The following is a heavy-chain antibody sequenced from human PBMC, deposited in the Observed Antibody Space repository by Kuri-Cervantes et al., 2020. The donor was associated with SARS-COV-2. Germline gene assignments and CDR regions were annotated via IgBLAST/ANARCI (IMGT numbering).Heavy chain of an antibody. J-gene: IGHJ5*02. V-gene: IGHV3-11*06. Sequence: GGSLRLSCVASGFTFSDFYMSWVRQAPGKGLEWVSSIDSDGTYILYADSVKGRFIISRDNADNSLHLQMNSLTADDTAVYFCARVCKRGADCYDPWGQGTLVTVSS. CDR3: ARVCKRGADCYDP. CDR2: IDSDGTYI. D-gene: IGHD2-21*02. CDR1: GFTFSDFY.